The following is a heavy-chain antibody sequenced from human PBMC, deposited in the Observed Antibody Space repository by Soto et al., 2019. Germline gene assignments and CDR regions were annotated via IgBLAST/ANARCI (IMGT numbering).Heavy chain of an antibody. CDR3: ARGQRFSNWFDP. Sequence: SETLSLTCTVSGGAISTYYWTWIRQTAGKGLEWIGRIYSSGSTKYNPALQSRVTMSLDTSNNQFSLRLTSVTAADTAVYYCARGQRFSNWFDPWGQGTLVTVSS. CDR2: IYSSGST. CDR1: GGAISTYY. V-gene: IGHV4-4*07. D-gene: IGHD3-3*01. J-gene: IGHJ5*02.